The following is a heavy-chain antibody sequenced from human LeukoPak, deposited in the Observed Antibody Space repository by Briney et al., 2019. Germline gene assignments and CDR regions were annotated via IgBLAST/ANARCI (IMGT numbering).Heavy chain of an antibody. CDR2: IIPIFGTA. V-gene: IGHV1-69*05. CDR1: GGTFSSYA. CDR3: AREPEPLRFLDGSYFDY. Sequence: SVKVSCKASGGTFSSYAISWVRQAPGQGLEWMGGIIPIFGTANYAQKFQGRVTITTDESTSTAYMELSSLRSEDTAVYYCAREPEPLRFLDGSYFDYWGQGTLVTVSS. D-gene: IGHD3-3*01. J-gene: IGHJ4*02.